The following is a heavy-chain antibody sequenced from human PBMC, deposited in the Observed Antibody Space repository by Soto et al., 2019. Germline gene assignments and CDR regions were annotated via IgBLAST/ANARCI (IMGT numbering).Heavy chain of an antibody. CDR2: IYHSGST. CDR1: GGSISSSNW. J-gene: IGHJ6*02. CDR3: ARDIRGQLDYYGMDV. Sequence: PSETLSLTCAVSGGSISSSNWWSWVRQPPGKGLEWIGEIYHSGSTNYNPSLKNRVTILVDKSKNQFSLKLSSVTAADTAVYYCARDIRGQLDYYGMDVWGQGTTVTVSS. V-gene: IGHV4-4*02. D-gene: IGHD6-6*01.